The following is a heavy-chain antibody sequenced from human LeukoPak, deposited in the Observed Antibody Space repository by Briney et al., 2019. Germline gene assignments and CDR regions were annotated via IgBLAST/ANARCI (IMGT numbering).Heavy chain of an antibody. D-gene: IGHD6-13*01. CDR2: ISGSGGST. Sequence: GGSLRLSCVASGFTFSSYAMSWVRQAPGKGLEWVSAISGSGGSTYYADSVKGRFTISRDNSKNTLYLQMNSLRAGDTAVYYCAKDLIAAAGFDYWGQGTLVTVSS. J-gene: IGHJ4*02. CDR1: GFTFSSYA. CDR3: AKDLIAAAGFDY. V-gene: IGHV3-23*01.